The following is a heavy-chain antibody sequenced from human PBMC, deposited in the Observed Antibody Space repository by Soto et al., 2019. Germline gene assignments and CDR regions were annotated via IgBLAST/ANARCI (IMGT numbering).Heavy chain of an antibody. V-gene: IGHV3-33*01. CDR2: IWYDGSNK. CDR1: GFTFSSYG. D-gene: IGHD2-2*01. CDR3: AREVVVVPAAMPVWFDP. Sequence: QVQLVESGGGVVQPGRSLRLSCAASGFTFSSYGMHWVRQAPGKGLEWVAVIWYDGSNKYYADSVKGRFTISRDNSKNTLYLQMNSLRAEDTAVYYCAREVVVVPAAMPVWFDPWGQGTLVTVSS. J-gene: IGHJ5*02.